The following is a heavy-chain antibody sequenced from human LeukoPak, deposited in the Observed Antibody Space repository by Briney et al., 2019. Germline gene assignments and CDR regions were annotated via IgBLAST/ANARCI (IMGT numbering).Heavy chain of an antibody. CDR3: ARTGRDGYSMIDY. Sequence: PSETLSLTXTVSGGSISSYYWSWIRQPPGKGLEGIGYIYYSGSTNYNPSLKSRVTISVDTSKNQFSLKLSSVTAADTAVYYCARTGRDGYSMIDYCGQGTLVTVSS. J-gene: IGHJ4*02. D-gene: IGHD5-24*01. V-gene: IGHV4-59*01. CDR2: IYYSGST. CDR1: GGSISSYY.